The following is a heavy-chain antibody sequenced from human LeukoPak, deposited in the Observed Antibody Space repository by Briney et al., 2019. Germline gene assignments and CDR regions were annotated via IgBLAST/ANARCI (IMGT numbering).Heavy chain of an antibody. CDR3: ASRPPASGADWFDP. V-gene: IGHV4-39*01. J-gene: IGHJ5*02. CDR2: ISNGGNI. Sequence: SETLCLTCTVSGDSISSSNYYWGWIRQPPGKGLEWIGSISNGGNIYYNPSLKSRVTISVDTSENQFSLKLNSVTAADTAVYYCASRPPASGADWFDPWGQGTLVTVSS. D-gene: IGHD1-26*01. CDR1: GDSISSSNYY.